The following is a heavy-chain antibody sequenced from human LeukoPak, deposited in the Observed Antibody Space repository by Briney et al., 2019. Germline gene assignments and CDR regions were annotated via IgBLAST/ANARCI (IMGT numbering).Heavy chain of an antibody. CDR2: INTDGSST. V-gene: IGHV3-74*01. CDR3: ARSVTGRFDP. Sequence: PGGSLRLSCAASGGTFSSYWVHWVRQAPGKGLVWVSRINTDGSSTSYADSVKGRFTISRDNAKKTLFLQMNSLRVEDTAVYYCARSVTGRFDPWGQGTLVTVSS. D-gene: IGHD1-20*01. J-gene: IGHJ5*02. CDR1: GGTFSSYW.